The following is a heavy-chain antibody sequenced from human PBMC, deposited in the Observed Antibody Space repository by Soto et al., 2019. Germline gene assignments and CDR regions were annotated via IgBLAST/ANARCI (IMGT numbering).Heavy chain of an antibody. CDR1: GYSISSGYY. CDR3: ARDHFGYCSSTTCYSWNY. D-gene: IGHD2-2*01. V-gene: IGHV4-38-2*02. J-gene: IGHJ4*02. CDR2: MYHSGGT. Sequence: SETLSLTCAVSGYSISSGYYWGWIRQPPGKGLEWIGSMYHSGGTYYNPSLKSRVTISVDTSKNQFSLKLSSVTAADTAVYYCARDHFGYCSSTTCYSWNYWGQGILVTVSS.